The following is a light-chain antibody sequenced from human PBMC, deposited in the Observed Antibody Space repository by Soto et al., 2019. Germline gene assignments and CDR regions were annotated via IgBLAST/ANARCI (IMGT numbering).Light chain of an antibody. CDR1: QGISSW. Sequence: DIQMTQSPSSVSASVGDRVTITCRASQGISSWVAWYQQKPGKAPKLLIYAASSLQSGVPSRFSGSGSGTDFTLTISSLQPEDFATHYCQQANSFPPFTFGPGTKVDI. V-gene: IGKV1D-12*01. CDR3: QQANSFPPFT. CDR2: AAS. J-gene: IGKJ3*01.